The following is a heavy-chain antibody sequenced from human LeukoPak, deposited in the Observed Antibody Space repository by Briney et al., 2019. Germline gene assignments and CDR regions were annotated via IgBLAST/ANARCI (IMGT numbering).Heavy chain of an antibody. J-gene: IGHJ4*02. CDR3: ARGYCSSTSCHSYYFDY. CDR1: GYTFTGYY. D-gene: IGHD2-2*01. Sequence: GASVKVSCKASGYTFTGYYMHWVRQAPGQGLEWMGWINPNSGNTGYAQKFQGRVTITRNTSISTAYMELSSLRSEDTAVYYCARGYCSSTSCHSYYFDYWGQGTLVTVSS. V-gene: IGHV1-8*03. CDR2: INPNSGNT.